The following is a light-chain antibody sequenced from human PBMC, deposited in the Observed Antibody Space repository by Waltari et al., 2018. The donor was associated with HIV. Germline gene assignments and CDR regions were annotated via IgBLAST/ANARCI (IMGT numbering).Light chain of an antibody. V-gene: IGLV4-69*01. Sequence: QLVLTHSPSASASLGASVKLTCTLSSGHSNYAIAWHQQQQPEKGPRYLMKINSDGSHSKGGGIPDRFSGSSAGAERYIIISSLQSEDEADYYCQTWGTGIRVFGGGTKLTVL. J-gene: IGLJ2*01. CDR3: QTWGTGIRV. CDR1: SGHSNYA. CDR2: INSDGSH.